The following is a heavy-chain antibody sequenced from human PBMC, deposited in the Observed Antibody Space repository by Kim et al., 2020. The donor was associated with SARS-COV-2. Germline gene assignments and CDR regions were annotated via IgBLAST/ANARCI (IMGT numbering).Heavy chain of an antibody. CDR3: ARDASEELLNFDY. D-gene: IGHD1-26*01. V-gene: IGHV6-1*01. Sequence: YAGAVKSRITINPGTSKNQFSLQLNSVTPEDTAVYYCARDASEELLNFDYWGQGTLVTVSS. J-gene: IGHJ4*02.